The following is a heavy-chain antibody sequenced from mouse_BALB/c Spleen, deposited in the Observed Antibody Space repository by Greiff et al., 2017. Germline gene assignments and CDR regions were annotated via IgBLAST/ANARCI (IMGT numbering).Heavy chain of an antibody. V-gene: IGHV14-3*02. CDR1: GFNIKDTY. CDR3: VYGSSFFAY. J-gene: IGHJ3*01. D-gene: IGHD1-1*01. CDR2: IDPANGNT. Sequence: EVQRVESGAELVKPGASVKLSCTASGFNIKDTYMHWVKQRPEQGLEWIGRIDPANGNTKYDPKFQGKATITADTSSNTAYLQLSSLTSEDTAVYYCVYGSSFFAYWGQGTLVTVSA.